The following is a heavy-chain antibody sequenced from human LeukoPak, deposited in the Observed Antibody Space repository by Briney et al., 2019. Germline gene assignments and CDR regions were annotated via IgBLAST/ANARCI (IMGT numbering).Heavy chain of an antibody. CDR1: GFTFSNYA. D-gene: IGHD3-16*01. Sequence: GGPLRLSCTASGFTFSNYAMYWVRQAPGKGLEYVSAINNNGRSTYYGNSVKGRFTISRDNSKNMLYLQMGSLRAEDMAVYYCGRDPSRGGPANWFDPWGQGTLVTVSS. J-gene: IGHJ5*02. V-gene: IGHV3-64*01. CDR2: INNNGRST. CDR3: GRDPSRGGPANWFDP.